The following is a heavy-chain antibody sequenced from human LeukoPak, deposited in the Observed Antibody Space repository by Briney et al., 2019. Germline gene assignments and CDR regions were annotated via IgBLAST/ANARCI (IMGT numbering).Heavy chain of an antibody. V-gene: IGHV1-2*02. CDR3: ARVGGYCSGTSCYTDLPYYGMDV. CDR2: INPNSGGP. CDR1: GYTFTGYY. D-gene: IGHD2-2*02. Sequence: RASVKASCKASGYTFTGYYMHWVRPAPGQGLEWMGWINPNSGGPNYAQKFQGRVTMTRDTSISTAYMELSRLRSDDTAVYYCARVGGYCSGTSCYTDLPYYGMDVWGQGTTVTVSS. J-gene: IGHJ6*02.